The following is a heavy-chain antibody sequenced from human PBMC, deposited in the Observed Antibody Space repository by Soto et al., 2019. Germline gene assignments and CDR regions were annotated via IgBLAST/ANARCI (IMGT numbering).Heavy chain of an antibody. V-gene: IGHV4-34*01. CDR3: ARGGGIAAAGLYYFDY. CDR2: INHSGST. D-gene: IGHD6-13*01. J-gene: IGHJ4*02. CDR1: GGSFSGYY. Sequence: SETLSLTCAVYGGSFSGYYWSWIRQPPGKGLEWIGEINHSGSTNYNPSLKSRVTIPVDTSKNQFSLKLSSVTAADTAVYYCARGGGIAAAGLYYFDYWGQGTLVTVSS.